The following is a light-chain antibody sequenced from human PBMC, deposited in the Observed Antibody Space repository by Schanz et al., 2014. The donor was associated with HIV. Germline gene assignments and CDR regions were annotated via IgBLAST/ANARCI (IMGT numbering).Light chain of an antibody. V-gene: IGKV3-20*01. CDR2: GAS. CDR3: QQYNDWPPIT. J-gene: IGKJ5*01. CDR1: QTVSSNS. Sequence: EIVLTQSPDTLSLSPGERATLSCRASQTVSSNSLAWYQQKPGQSPRLLIYGASTRATAIPGRFSGSGSGTEFSLTISRLEPEDFAVYYCQQYNDWPPITFGQGTRLESK.